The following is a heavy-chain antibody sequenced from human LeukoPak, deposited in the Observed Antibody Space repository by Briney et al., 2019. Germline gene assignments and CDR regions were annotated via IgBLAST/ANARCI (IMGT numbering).Heavy chain of an antibody. CDR3: ARSTSSSHFDS. CDR1: GFTFSSCV. J-gene: IGHJ4*02. CDR2: ISSDGNNK. D-gene: IGHD6-6*01. Sequence: PGRSLRLSCAASGFTFSSCVMHWVRQAPGKGLEWVAAISSDGNNKYYADSVKGRFTIYRDNSRNTLYLQMSSLKPEDTTVFYCARSTSSSHFDSWGQGTLVTVSS. V-gene: IGHV3-30*15.